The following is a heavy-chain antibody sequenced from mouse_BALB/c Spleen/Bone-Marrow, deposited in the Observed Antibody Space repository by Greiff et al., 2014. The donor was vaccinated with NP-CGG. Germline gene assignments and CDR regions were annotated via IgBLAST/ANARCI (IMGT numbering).Heavy chain of an antibody. CDR2: IDPYYGGT. Sequence: EVQLVESEPELEKPGASVKISCQASGYSFTGYNINWVKQSNGKSLEWLGNIDPYYGGTSYNQKFKAKATLTVDRSSSTAYMQLKSLTSEDSAVYYCARRGSSGYWFAYWGQGTLVTVSA. CDR3: ARRGSSGYWFAY. J-gene: IGHJ3*01. D-gene: IGHD3-1*01. V-gene: IGHV1-39*01. CDR1: GYSFTGYN.